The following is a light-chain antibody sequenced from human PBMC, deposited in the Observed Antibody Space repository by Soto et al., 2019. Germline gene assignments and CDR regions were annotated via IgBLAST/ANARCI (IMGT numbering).Light chain of an antibody. J-gene: IGKJ4*01. Sequence: EIVLTHSPATVSLPPRERATLSCRASQSVSSYLAWYQQKPGQAPRLLILDASNRATGIPARFSGSGSGTDFTLTISSLEPEDFAVYYCQQRSYWPLTFGGGTKVDI. CDR1: QSVSSY. CDR3: QQRSYWPLT. CDR2: DAS. V-gene: IGKV3-11*01.